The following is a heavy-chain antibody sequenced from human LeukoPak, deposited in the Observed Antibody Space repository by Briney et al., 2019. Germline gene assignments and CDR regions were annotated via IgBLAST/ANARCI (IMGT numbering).Heavy chain of an antibody. CDR3: AKDLSYTSGASDH. CDR1: GFTFSAFA. J-gene: IGHJ4*02. CDR2: ITDDGYNT. D-gene: IGHD6-19*01. V-gene: IGHV3-23*01. Sequence: PGGSLRLSCAASGFTFSAFAMTGVRQAPGKGLEWVSTITDDGYNTYYADSVKGRITFSRDNSKNTLALQLRSLRADDTAVYYCAKDLSYTSGASDHWGQGTLVTVSS.